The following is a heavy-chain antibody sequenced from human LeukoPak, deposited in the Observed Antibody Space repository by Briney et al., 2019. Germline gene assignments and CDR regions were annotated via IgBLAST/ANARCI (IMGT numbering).Heavy chain of an antibody. D-gene: IGHD6-13*01. J-gene: IGHJ6*03. CDR1: GGSFSGYF. CDR2: INHSGST. CDR3: ARDRLIIAAARVYYYYYMDV. Sequence: SETLSLTCAVYGGSFSGYFWSWIRQPPGKGLEWIGEINHSGSTNYNPSLKSRVTISVDTSKNQFSLKLSSVTAADTAVYYCARDRLIIAAARVYYYYYMDVWGKGTTVTVSS. V-gene: IGHV4-34*01.